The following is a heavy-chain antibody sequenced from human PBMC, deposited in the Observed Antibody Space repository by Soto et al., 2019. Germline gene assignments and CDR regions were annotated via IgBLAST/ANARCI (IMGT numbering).Heavy chain of an antibody. CDR1: GFTFSTYA. CDR3: AKVGSYSLHYYYYYMDV. D-gene: IGHD6-13*01. CDR2: ISGSGVST. Sequence: EVQLLESGGGLVQPGGSLRLSCAASGFTFSTYAMSWVGQAPGKGLEWVSTISGSGVSTYYADSVKGRFTISRDNSKNTLFLQMNSLRVEDTAVYYCAKVGSYSLHYYYYYMDVWGKGTTVTVSS. V-gene: IGHV3-23*01. J-gene: IGHJ6*03.